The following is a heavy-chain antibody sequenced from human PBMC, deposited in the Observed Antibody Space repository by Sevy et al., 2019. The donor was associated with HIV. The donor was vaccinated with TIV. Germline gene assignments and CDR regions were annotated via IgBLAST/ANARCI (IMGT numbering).Heavy chain of an antibody. D-gene: IGHD3-3*01. Sequence: SETLSLTCTVSGGSISSYYWSWIRQPPGKGLEWIGYIYYSGSTNYNPSLKSRVTISVDTSKNQFSLKLSSVTAADTAVYYCASAVYYDFWSDYYTDYWGQGTLVTVSS. CDR3: ASAVYYDFWSDYYTDY. CDR1: GGSISSYY. V-gene: IGHV4-59*01. CDR2: IYYSGST. J-gene: IGHJ4*02.